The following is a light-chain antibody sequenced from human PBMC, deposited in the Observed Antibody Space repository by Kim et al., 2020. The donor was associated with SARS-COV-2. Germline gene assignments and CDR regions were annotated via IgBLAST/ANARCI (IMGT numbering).Light chain of an antibody. CDR1: QGINNY. CDR3: LQHDNYPLT. J-gene: IGKJ4*01. V-gene: IGKV1-17*03. Sequence: VPVGDRVTVSCRASQGINNYIAWFQQKAGKVPMRLFYAASSLESGVRSRFSGSGSVTEFTLTINSVQPEDFATYYCLQHDNYPLTFGGGTKVDIK. CDR2: AAS.